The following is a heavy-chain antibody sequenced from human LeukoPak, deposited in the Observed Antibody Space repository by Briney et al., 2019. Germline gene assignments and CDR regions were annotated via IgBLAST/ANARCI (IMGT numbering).Heavy chain of an antibody. J-gene: IGHJ2*01. CDR2: IAHDGSKT. D-gene: IGHD3-16*01. CDR1: GFTFSNYV. CDR3: ANDGADPRYWYFDL. Sequence: GGSLRLSCAASGFTFSNYVMHWVRQAPGEGLEWVAVIAHDGSKTYYADSVKGRFTISRDNSKNTLYLQMNSLRPEDAAVYYCANDGADPRYWYFDLWGRGTLVTVSS. V-gene: IGHV3-30*18.